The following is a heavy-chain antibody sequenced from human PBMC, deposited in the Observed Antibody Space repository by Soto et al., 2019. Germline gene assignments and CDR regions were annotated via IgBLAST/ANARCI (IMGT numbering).Heavy chain of an antibody. J-gene: IGHJ4*02. CDR1: GYTFTSYG. D-gene: IGHD3-22*01. CDR3: ARDQADSSGPWVLYYFDY. V-gene: IGHV1-18*01. CDR2: ISAYNGNT. Sequence: ASVKVSCKASGYTFTSYGISWVRQAPGQGLEWMGWISAYNGNTNYAQKLQGRVTMTTDTSTSTAYMELRSLRSDDTAVYYCARDQADSSGPWVLYYFDYWGQGTLVTVSS.